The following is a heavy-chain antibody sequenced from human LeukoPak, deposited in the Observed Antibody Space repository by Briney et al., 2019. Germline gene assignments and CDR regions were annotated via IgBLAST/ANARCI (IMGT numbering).Heavy chain of an antibody. V-gene: IGHV3-30*18. CDR2: ISYDGSNK. D-gene: IGHD5-24*01. J-gene: IGHJ3*02. CDR3: AKESGRDGYSQNNAFDI. Sequence: GGSLRLSCAASGFTFSSYGMHWVRQAPGKGLEWVAVISYDGSNKYYADSVKGRFTISRDNSKNTLYLQMNSLRAEDTAVYYCAKESGRDGYSQNNAFDIWGQGTMVTVSS. CDR1: GFTFSSYG.